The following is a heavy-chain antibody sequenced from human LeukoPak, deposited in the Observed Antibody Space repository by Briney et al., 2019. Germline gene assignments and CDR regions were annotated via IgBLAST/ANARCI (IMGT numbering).Heavy chain of an antibody. CDR2: IYSGGST. CDR3: AKPEDSGYDCLV. J-gene: IGHJ4*02. D-gene: IGHD5-12*01. CDR1: GFTVSSNY. Sequence: GGSLRLSCAASGFTVSSNYMSWVRQAPGEGLGWVSVIYSGGSTYYADSVKGRFTISRDNSKNTLYLQMNSLRAEDTAVYYCAKPEDSGYDCLVWGQGTLVTVSS. V-gene: IGHV3-53*01.